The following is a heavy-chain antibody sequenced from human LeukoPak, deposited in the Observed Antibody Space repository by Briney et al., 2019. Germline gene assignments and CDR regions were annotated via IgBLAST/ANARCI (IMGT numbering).Heavy chain of an antibody. CDR1: GYTFTNYA. CDR3: AREMATIPLRY. Sequence: GASVTVSCKASGYTFTNYAMNWVRQAPGQGLEWMGWINTNTGNPTYAQGFTGRFVFSLDTSVSTAYLQINTLKAEDTAVYYCAREMATIPLRYWGQGTLVTVSS. CDR2: INTNTGNP. D-gene: IGHD5-24*01. J-gene: IGHJ4*02. V-gene: IGHV7-4-1*02.